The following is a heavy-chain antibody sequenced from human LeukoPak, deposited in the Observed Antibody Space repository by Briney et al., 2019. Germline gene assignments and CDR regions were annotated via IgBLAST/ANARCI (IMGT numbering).Heavy chain of an antibody. CDR2: ISGSGGST. D-gene: IGHD3-16*02. Sequence: GGSLRLSCAASGFTFSSYGMSWVRQAPGKGLEWVSAISGSGGSTYYADSVKGRFTISRDNSKNTLYLQMNSLRAEDTAVYYCAKLYVWGSYRPYSFDYWGQGTLVTVSS. J-gene: IGHJ4*02. CDR3: AKLYVWGSYRPYSFDY. CDR1: GFTFSSYG. V-gene: IGHV3-23*01.